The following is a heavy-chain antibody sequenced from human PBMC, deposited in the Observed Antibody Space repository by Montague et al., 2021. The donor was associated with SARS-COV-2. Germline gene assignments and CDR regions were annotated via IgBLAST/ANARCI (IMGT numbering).Heavy chain of an antibody. Sequence: SETLSLTCTVSVGSISNYYWTWIRQPLGEGLEWIGYIYDSGSANSNPSLKRRSTISVDTSNNQFSLRLSAVTAADTAVYYCARAYCGGDCHVGPWGQGILVTVSS. D-gene: IGHD2-21*02. CDR1: VGSISNYY. V-gene: IGHV4-59*01. CDR2: IYDSGSA. CDR3: ARAYCGGDCHVGP. J-gene: IGHJ5*02.